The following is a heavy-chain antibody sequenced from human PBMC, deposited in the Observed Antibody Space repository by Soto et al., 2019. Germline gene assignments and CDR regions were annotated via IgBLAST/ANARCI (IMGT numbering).Heavy chain of an antibody. V-gene: IGHV3-73*02. D-gene: IGHD6-19*01. CDR1: GFTFSGSA. CDR2: IRSKVNRYAT. CDR3: TRLAVGGTDS. J-gene: IGHJ4*02. Sequence: EVQLVESGGGLVQPGGSLKLSCAASGFTFSGSAMHWVRQASGKGLEWVGRIRSKVNRYATAYAASAKGRFTISRDDSKNTAFLHMTSLKTEDTAVYYCTRLAVGGTDSWGQGTLVTVS.